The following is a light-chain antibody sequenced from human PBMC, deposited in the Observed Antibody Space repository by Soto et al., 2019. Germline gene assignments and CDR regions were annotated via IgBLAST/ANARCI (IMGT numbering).Light chain of an antibody. Sequence: QAVVTQEPSLTVSPGGTVTLTCASSTGAVTSGHYPNWFQQKFGQAPRALIYNTNNKHSWTPARFSGSLLGGKAALTLSGVQPEDEAEYYCLLYHGGAVVFGGGTKLTVL. J-gene: IGLJ2*01. V-gene: IGLV7-43*01. CDR2: NTN. CDR1: TGAVTSGHY. CDR3: LLYHGGAVV.